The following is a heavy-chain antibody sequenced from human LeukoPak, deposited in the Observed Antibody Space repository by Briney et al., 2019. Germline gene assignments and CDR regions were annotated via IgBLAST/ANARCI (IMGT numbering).Heavy chain of an antibody. CDR1: GGTFSSYA. J-gene: IGHJ4*02. V-gene: IGHV1-69*04. D-gene: IGHD3-16*01. Sequence: SVKVSCKASGGTFSSYAISWVRQAPGQGLEWMGRIIPILGIANYAQKFQGRVTITADKSTSTAYMELSSLRSEDTAVYYCARGSDYGAFDYWGQGTLVTVSS. CDR3: ARGSDYGAFDY. CDR2: IIPILGIA.